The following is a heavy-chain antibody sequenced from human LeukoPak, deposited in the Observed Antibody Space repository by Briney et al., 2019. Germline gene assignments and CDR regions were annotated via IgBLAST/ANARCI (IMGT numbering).Heavy chain of an antibody. D-gene: IGHD3-16*01. CDR3: TSTLGY. V-gene: IGHV3-15*01. CDR1: GFTFRDVW. Sequence: GGSLRLSCTASGFTFRDVWMTWVRQAPGKGLEWVGRIQTITDGGMSDYAAFVRGRFTISRDDSKNTLYLQMNSLKTEDTAVYYCTSTLGYWGQGTLVTVSS. CDR2: IQTITDGGMS. J-gene: IGHJ4*02.